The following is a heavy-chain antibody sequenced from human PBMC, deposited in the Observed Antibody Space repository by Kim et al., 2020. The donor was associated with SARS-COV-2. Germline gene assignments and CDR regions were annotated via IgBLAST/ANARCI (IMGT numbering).Heavy chain of an antibody. CDR3: VRDSSYGSGSYFNFDS. D-gene: IGHD3-10*01. CDR1: GFAFSNYG. J-gene: IGHJ4*02. Sequence: GGSLRLSCAASGFAFSNYGMHWVRQAPGKGLEWVAVISYDGSNRHYADSVKGRVTISRDNSKNTLYLQMNSLRAEDTAVYYCVRDSSYGSGSYFNFDSWGQGTLVTVSS. CDR2: ISYDGSNR. V-gene: IGHV3-33*05.